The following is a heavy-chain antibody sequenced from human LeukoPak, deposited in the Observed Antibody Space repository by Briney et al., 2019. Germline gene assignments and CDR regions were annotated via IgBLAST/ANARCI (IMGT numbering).Heavy chain of an antibody. V-gene: IGHV3-21*01. J-gene: IGHJ2*01. D-gene: IGHD1-7*01. Sequence: PGGSLRLSCAASGFTFSSYNMNWVRQAPGKGLEWVSSISSGSSYMSYGDSVKGRFTISRDNAKNSLYLQMNSLRAEDTAVYYCARDGNFYFDLWGRGTLVTVSS. CDR3: ARDGNFYFDL. CDR2: ISSGSSYM. CDR1: GFTFSSYN.